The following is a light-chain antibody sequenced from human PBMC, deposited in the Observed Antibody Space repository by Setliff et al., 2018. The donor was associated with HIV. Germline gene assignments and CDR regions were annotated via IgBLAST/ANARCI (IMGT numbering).Light chain of an antibody. Sequence: SYELTQPPSVSVAPGKTARITCGGNNSGSKSVHWYQQKLGQAPVLVVYDDNDRPSGIPERFSDSNSGNTATLTISRVEAGDEADYYCQVWDGNSDHYVFGTGTKVTVL. CDR1: NSGSKS. V-gene: IGLV3-21*03. J-gene: IGLJ1*01. CDR3: QVWDGNSDHYV. CDR2: DDN.